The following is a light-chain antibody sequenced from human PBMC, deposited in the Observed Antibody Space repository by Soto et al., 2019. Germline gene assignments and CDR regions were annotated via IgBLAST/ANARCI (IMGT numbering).Light chain of an antibody. CDR1: SSDVGGYQY. CDR3: SSYAGSNNYV. V-gene: IGLV2-8*01. CDR2: AVN. Sequence: QSVLTQPPSASGSPGQSVTISCTGTSSDVGGYQYVSWYQQYPGKAPKLMIYAVNKRPSGVPDRFSGSRSGNTASLTVSGLQAKDEADYYCSSYAGSNNYVFGTGTKVTVL. J-gene: IGLJ1*01.